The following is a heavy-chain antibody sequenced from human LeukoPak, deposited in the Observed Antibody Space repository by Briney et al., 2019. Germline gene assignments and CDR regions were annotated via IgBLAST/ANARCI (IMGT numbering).Heavy chain of an antibody. CDR1: GGSISSGGYS. CDR3: ARDNEGDLYII. V-gene: IGHV4-30-2*01. CDR2: IYHSGST. J-gene: IGHJ3*02. D-gene: IGHD3-16*01. Sequence: SQTLSLTCAVSGGSISSGGYSWSWIRQPPGKGLEWIGYIYHSGSTYYNPSLKSRVTISVDTSKNQFSLKLSSVTAADTAVYYCARDNEGDLYIIWGQGTMVTVSS.